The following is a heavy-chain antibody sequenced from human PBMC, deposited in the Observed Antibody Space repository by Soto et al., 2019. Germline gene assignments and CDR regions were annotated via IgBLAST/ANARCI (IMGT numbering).Heavy chain of an antibody. CDR1: GFTFSSYA. J-gene: IGHJ3*02. CDR2: ISGSGGST. D-gene: IGHD2-21*02. V-gene: IGHV3-23*01. Sequence: EVQLLESGGGLVQPGGSLRLSCAASGFTFSSYAMSWVRQAPGKGLEWVSAISGSGGSTYYADSVKRRFTISRDNSKNTLYQQMSSLRAEDAAVFYCAKSFLRDSGVLLFPLMVDAFDIWGQGTMVTVFS. CDR3: AKSFLRDSGVLLFPLMVDAFDI.